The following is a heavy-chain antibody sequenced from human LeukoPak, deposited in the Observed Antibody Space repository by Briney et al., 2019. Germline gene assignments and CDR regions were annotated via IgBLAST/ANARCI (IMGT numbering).Heavy chain of an antibody. J-gene: IGHJ5*02. Sequence: PGGSLRLSCAASGFTFANYAMSWVRQAPGKGLEWVSAISGGGYSTYYADSVKGRFTISRDNSKNTMYLQMNSLRAEDTAIYYCAKDSTGSYYHNWFDPWGQGTLVTVSS. CDR1: GFTFANYA. V-gene: IGHV3-23*01. D-gene: IGHD1-26*01. CDR3: AKDSTGSYYHNWFDP. CDR2: ISGGGYST.